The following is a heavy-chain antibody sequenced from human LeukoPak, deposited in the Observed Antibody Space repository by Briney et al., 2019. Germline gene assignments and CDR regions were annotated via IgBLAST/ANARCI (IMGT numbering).Heavy chain of an antibody. Sequence: SETLSLTCTVSGGSISGYYWSWIRQPPGEGLEWIGYIHYTGSTNYNPSLKSRVTISVDTSKNQFSLKLSSVTAADTAVYYCARAYGSGSYFGSLSYYYYMDVWGKGTTVTISS. CDR1: GGSISGYY. J-gene: IGHJ6*03. D-gene: IGHD3-10*01. V-gene: IGHV4-59*01. CDR2: IHYTGST. CDR3: ARAYGSGSYFGSLSYYYYMDV.